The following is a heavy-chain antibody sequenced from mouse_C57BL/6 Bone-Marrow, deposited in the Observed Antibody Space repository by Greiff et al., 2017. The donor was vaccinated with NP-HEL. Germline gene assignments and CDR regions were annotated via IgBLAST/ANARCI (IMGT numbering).Heavy chain of an antibody. CDR2: IWSGGST. CDR1: GFSLTSYG. Sequence: VKVVESGPGLVQPSQSLSITCTVSGFSLTSYGVHWVRQSPGKGLEWLGVIWSGGSTDYNAAFISRLSISKDNSKSQVFFKMNSLQADDTAIYYCASMITTTRYYAMDYWGQGTSVTVSS. J-gene: IGHJ4*01. CDR3: ASMITTTRYYAMDY. D-gene: IGHD2-4*01. V-gene: IGHV2-2*01.